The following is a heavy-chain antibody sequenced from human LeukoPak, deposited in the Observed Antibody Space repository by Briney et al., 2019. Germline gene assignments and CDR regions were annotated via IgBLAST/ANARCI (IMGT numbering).Heavy chain of an antibody. CDR2: INRGGDT. D-gene: IGHD5-18*01. J-gene: IGHJ4*02. Sequence: SETLSLTCTVSRYSISSGYYWGWVRQPPGKGLEWIGSINRGGDTSYSPSLKSRVTISVDTSKNQFFLKLSYVTAADTAVYYCANTKTGYSYGSRIDYWGQGTLVTVSS. CDR1: RYSISSGYY. CDR3: ANTKTGYSYGSRIDY. V-gene: IGHV4-38-2*02.